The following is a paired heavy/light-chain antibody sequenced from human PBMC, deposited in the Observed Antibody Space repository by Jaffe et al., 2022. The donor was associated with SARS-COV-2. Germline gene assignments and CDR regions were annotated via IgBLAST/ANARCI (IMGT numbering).Heavy chain of an antibody. CDR3: VRPGPPNSAYENYFDF. J-gene: IGHJ4*02. Sequence: EVQLVESGGGLVQPGGSLRLSCAGSGFTFTSYRMHWVRQSPGKGLVWVSHISSDGITTTYADSVKGRFTISRDNAKNTLYLEMNSLRAEDTAVYFCVRPGPPNSAYENYFDFWGQGTLVTVSS. CDR2: ISSDGITT. CDR1: GFTFTSYR. D-gene: IGHD3-22*01. V-gene: IGHV3-74*01.
Light chain of an antibody. CDR1: QGIRND. CDR3: LQYNSYSRPT. J-gene: IGKJ4*01. Sequence: DIQMTQSPSSLSASVGDRVTITCRASQGIRNDLGWYQQKSGKAPKRLIYAASTLQGGVPSRFSGSGSGTEFTLTISSLQPEDFATYYCLQYNSYSRPTFGGGTKVEIK. CDR2: AAS. V-gene: IGKV1-17*01.